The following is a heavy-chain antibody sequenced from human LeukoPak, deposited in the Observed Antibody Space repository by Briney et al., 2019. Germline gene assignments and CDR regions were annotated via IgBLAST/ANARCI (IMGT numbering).Heavy chain of an antibody. V-gene: IGHV4-34*01. CDR2: INHSGST. CDR1: GGSISSYY. Sequence: PSETLSLTCTVSGGSISSYYWSWIRQPPGKGLEWIGEINHSGSTNYNPSLKSRVTISVDTSKNQFSLKLSSVTAADTAVYYCAAGWYYDYVWGSYRPTYYFDYWGQGTLVTVSS. J-gene: IGHJ4*02. CDR3: AAGWYYDYVWGSYRPTYYFDY. D-gene: IGHD3-16*02.